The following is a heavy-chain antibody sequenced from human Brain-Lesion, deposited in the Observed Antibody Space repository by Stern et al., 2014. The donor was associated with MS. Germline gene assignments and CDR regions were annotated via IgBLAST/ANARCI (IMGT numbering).Heavy chain of an antibody. D-gene: IGHD6-13*01. Sequence: DQLVESGPGLVKPSGTLSLTCAVSGGSISSSNWWSWVRQSPGKGLEWIGESDHSGSTIYNPSLKSRVPVSVDKSKNRFSLNLRSLTAADTAVYFCARFPASRPHVFDSWGQGTLVTVSS. CDR2: SDHSGST. J-gene: IGHJ4*02. CDR3: ARFPASRPHVFDS. CDR1: GGSISSSNW. V-gene: IGHV4-4*02.